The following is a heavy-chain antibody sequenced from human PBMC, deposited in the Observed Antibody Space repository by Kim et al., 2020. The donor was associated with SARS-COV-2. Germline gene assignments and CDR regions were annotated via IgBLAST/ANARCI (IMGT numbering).Heavy chain of an antibody. J-gene: IGHJ4*02. D-gene: IGHD3-10*01. V-gene: IGHV3-30*07. Sequence: RGRFTISRDTSKNTLYLQMNSLKVEDTGVYYCARGGTYDSANFRPAYYVEHWGQGTLVTVSS. CDR3: ARGGTYDSANFRPAYYVEH.